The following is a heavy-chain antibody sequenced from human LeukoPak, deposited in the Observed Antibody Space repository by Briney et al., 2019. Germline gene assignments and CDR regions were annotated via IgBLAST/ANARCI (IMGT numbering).Heavy chain of an antibody. V-gene: IGHV3-64*01. CDR1: GFTFSIYA. D-gene: IGHD3-10*01. Sequence: PGGSLRLSCAASGFTFSIYAMHWVRQAPGKGLEYVSAISSNGGSPYYANSVKGRFTISRDNSKNTLYLQMGSLRAEDMAVYYCARDLRGYYDSGSYPALDPWGQGTLVTVSS. CDR3: ARDLRGYYDSGSYPALDP. CDR2: ISSNGGSP. J-gene: IGHJ5*02.